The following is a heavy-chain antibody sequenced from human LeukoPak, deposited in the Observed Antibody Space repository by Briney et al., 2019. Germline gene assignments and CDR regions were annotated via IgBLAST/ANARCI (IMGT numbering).Heavy chain of an antibody. CDR2: IKQHGSEK. CDR1: GFTFSTYW. Sequence: GGSLRLSCEASGFTFSTYWMSWVRQAPGKGLEWVANIKQHGSEKYYVDSVKGRFTISRDNAKNSLYLQMNSLRAEDTAVYYCARANYDFWSGSPTYYYYYYMDVWGKGTTVTVSS. V-gene: IGHV3-7*01. J-gene: IGHJ6*03. CDR3: ARANYDFWSGSPTYYYYYYMDV. D-gene: IGHD3-3*01.